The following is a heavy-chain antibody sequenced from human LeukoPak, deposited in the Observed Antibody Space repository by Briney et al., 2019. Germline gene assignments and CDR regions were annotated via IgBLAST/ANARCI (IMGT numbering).Heavy chain of an antibody. V-gene: IGHV1-2*06. CDR1: GDTITGYY. J-gene: IGHJ5*02. Sequence: GASEKVSCKASGDTITGYYMHRVRQATGQGLEWMGRSNPNSGGTNYAQKFQGRVTMTRDTSISTAYMELSRLRSDDTAVYYCVKEWLLLSGWFDPWGQGTLVTVSS. CDR3: VKEWLLLSGWFDP. CDR2: SNPNSGGT. D-gene: IGHD3-3*01.